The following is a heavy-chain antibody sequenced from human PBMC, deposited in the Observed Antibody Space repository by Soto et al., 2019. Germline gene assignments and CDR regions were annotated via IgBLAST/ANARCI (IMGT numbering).Heavy chain of an antibody. D-gene: IGHD6-19*01. CDR1: GGTFSSYT. CDR3: ARGTSAVAGTTHLDY. Sequence: QVQLVQSGAEVKKPGSSVKVSCKASGGTFSSYTISWVRQAPGQGLEWMGRIIPILGIANYAQKFQGRVTITEDKSTSTAYMELSSLRSEDTAVYYCARGTSAVAGTTHLDYWGQGTLVTVSS. CDR2: IIPILGIA. V-gene: IGHV1-69*02. J-gene: IGHJ4*02.